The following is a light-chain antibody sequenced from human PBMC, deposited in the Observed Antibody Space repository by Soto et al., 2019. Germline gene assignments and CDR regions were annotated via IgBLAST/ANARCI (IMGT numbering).Light chain of an antibody. J-gene: IGLJ1*01. Sequence: QSALTQPASVSGSPGQSITISCTGTSSDVGGYNYVSWYQQHPGKAPKLMIYEVSNRPSEISYRFSGSKSGNTASLTISGLQAEDEADYYCSSYTTSSTLVFGTGTKVTVL. CDR3: SSYTTSSTLV. V-gene: IGLV2-14*01. CDR2: EVS. CDR1: SSDVGGYNY.